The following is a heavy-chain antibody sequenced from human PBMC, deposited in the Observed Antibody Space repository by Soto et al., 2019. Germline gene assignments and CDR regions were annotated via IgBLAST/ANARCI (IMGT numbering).Heavy chain of an antibody. D-gene: IGHD4-17*01. Sequence: QGQLVQSGPDLKRPGASMKVSCKASGYPFTSYGISCVRQAPGQGLEWMAWISPLKGRTQYSQKAQGRVTLSTDTSSNTAYMEMTTLRVDDTAVYYCAMAYGERPEYFKHWGKGTLVTVSS. J-gene: IGHJ1*01. CDR2: ISPLKGRT. CDR3: AMAYGERPEYFKH. V-gene: IGHV1-18*04. CDR1: GYPFTSYG.